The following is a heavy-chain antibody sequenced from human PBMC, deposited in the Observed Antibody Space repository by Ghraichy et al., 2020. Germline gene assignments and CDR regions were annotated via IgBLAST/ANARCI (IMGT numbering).Heavy chain of an antibody. D-gene: IGHD2-2*02. Sequence: GGSLRLSCAAAGFTFSSYGMHWVRQAPGKGLEWVALIWYDGSNTYYADSVKGRFAISRDNSKNTLYLQMNSLRAEDTAVYYCARDRASYNDYWGQGTLVTVSS. CDR3: ARDRASYNDY. CDR2: IWYDGSNT. CDR1: GFTFSSYG. J-gene: IGHJ4*02. V-gene: IGHV3-33*01.